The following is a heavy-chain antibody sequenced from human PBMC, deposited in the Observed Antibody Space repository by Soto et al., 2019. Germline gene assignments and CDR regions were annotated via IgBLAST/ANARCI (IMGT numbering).Heavy chain of an antibody. CDR1: GGSISSGGYY. V-gene: IGHV4-31*03. J-gene: IGHJ4*02. CDR3: ARVVKSGYLDY. Sequence: PSETLSLTCTVSGGSISSGGYYWSWIRQHPGKGLEWIGYIYYSGSTYYNPSLKSRVTISVDTSKSQFSLKLSSVAAADTAVYYCARVVKSGYLDYWGQGTLVTVSS. D-gene: IGHD3-3*01. CDR2: IYYSGST.